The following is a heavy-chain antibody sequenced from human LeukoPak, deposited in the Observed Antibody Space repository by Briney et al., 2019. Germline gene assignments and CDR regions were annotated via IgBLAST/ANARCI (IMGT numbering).Heavy chain of an antibody. CDR3: AREGYYDSSGYYTKLFGFDY. CDR2: INPNSGGT. Sequence: RASVKVSCKASGYTFTGYYIHWVRQAPGQGLEWMGWINPNSGGTNYAQKFQGRVTMTRDTSISTAYMELSRLRSDDTAVYYCAREGYYDSSGYYTKLFGFDYWGQGTLVTVSS. D-gene: IGHD3-22*01. CDR1: GYTFTGYY. V-gene: IGHV1-2*02. J-gene: IGHJ4*02.